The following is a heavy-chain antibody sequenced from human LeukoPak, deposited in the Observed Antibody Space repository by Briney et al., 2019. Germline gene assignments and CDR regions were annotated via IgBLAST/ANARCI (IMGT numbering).Heavy chain of an antibody. D-gene: IGHD6-19*01. V-gene: IGHV3-74*01. CDR2: NNSDESST. Sequence: GGSLRLSCAASGFTFSSYWMHWVRKAPGKALVCVSRNNSDESSTSYADSVKRRFTISRDNAKNTLYLQMNSLRAEDTAVYYCARGPGYSSGWYDYWGQGTLVTVSS. CDR3: ARGPGYSSGWYDY. CDR1: GFTFSSYW. J-gene: IGHJ4*02.